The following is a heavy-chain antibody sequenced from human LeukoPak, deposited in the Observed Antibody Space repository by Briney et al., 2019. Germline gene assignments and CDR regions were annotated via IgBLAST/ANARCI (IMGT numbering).Heavy chain of an antibody. D-gene: IGHD3-10*01. CDR2: TSPEDSAT. Sequence: GESLKISCKGSGYSFTSYWIDWVRQMPGKDLEWMGSTSPEDSATRHNPSFQGQVTISVDKYINTAYLQWTSLKTSDTAMYYCARSYASRTYFKFWGQGTPVIVSS. CDR3: ARSYASRTYFKF. V-gene: IGHV5-51*01. CDR1: GYSFTSYW. J-gene: IGHJ4*02.